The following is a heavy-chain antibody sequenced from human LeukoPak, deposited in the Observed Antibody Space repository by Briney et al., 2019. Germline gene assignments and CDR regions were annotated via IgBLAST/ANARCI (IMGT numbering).Heavy chain of an antibody. CDR1: GDSFSSNSAA. V-gene: IGHV6-1*01. D-gene: IGHD6-13*01. J-gene: IGHJ6*02. CDR2: TYYRSKWYN. Sequence: SQTLSLTCAISGDSFSSNSAAWNWIRQSSSRGLEWLGRTYYRSKWYNDYAVSVKSRITINPDTSKNQFSLQLNSVTPEDTAVYYCARVRGSSWYNGMDVWGQGTTVTVSS. CDR3: ARVRGSSWYNGMDV.